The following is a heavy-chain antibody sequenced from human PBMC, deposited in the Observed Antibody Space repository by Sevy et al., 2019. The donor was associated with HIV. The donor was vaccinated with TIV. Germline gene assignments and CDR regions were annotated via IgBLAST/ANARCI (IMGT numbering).Heavy chain of an antibody. CDR2: ISRVGTTI. D-gene: IGHD3-22*01. Sequence: GGSLRLSCEASGFTFSNYEMNWVRQAPGKGLEWVSSISRVGTTIYYADSVKGRFTISRDNAKNSLYLQMNSLRVEDTAFYYCARVDAYHDKGLDPWGQGTLVTVSS. CDR1: GFTFSNYE. V-gene: IGHV3-48*03. J-gene: IGHJ5*02. CDR3: ARVDAYHDKGLDP.